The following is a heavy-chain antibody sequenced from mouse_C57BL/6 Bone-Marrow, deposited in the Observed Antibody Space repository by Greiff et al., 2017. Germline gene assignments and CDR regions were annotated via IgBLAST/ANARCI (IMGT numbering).Heavy chain of an antibody. CDR2: ISSGSSTI. Sequence: EVQRVESGGGLVKPGGSLKLSCAASGFTFSDYGMHWVRQAPEKGLEWVAYISSGSSTIYYADTVKGRFTISRDNAKNTLFLQMTSLRSEDTAMYYCARQVYYYGYWYFDVWGTGTTVTVSS. CDR1: GFTFSDYG. D-gene: IGHD1-1*01. V-gene: IGHV5-17*01. J-gene: IGHJ1*03. CDR3: ARQVYYYGYWYFDV.